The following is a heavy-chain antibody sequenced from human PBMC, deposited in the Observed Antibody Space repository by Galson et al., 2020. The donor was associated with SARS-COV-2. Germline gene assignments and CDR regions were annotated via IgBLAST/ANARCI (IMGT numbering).Heavy chain of an antibody. Sequence: SETLSLTCAVYGGSFSGYYWSWIRQPPGKGLEWIGEINHSGSTNYNPSLKSRVTISVDTSKNQFSLKLSSVTAADTAVYYCARGAVDNEAFDIWGQGTMVTGSS. V-gene: IGHV4-34*01. J-gene: IGHJ3*02. D-gene: IGHD5-12*01. CDR3: ARGAVDNEAFDI. CDR2: INHSGST. CDR1: GGSFSGYY.